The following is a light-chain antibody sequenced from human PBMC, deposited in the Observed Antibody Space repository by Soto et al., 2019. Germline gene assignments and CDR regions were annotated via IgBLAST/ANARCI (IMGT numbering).Light chain of an antibody. Sequence: QSVMSQPASVSGSPEQKITISCTGTSSDVGGYNYVSWYQHHPGKAPKLIIYDVSNRPSGVSIRFSGSKSDNTASLTISGLQPEDEADYHCSSYTTSNTRQIVFGTGTKVTVL. V-gene: IGLV2-14*03. CDR3: SSYTTSNTRQIV. CDR1: SSDVGGYNY. J-gene: IGLJ1*01. CDR2: DVS.